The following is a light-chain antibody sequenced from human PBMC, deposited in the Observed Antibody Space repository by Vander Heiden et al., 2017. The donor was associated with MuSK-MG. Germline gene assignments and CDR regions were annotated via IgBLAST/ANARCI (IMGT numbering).Light chain of an antibody. V-gene: IGLV3-25*02. CDR3: QSSDNSGTYVV. CDR1: ALPKQY. Sequence: SYELTQPPSVSVSPGQTATITCAGDALPKQYAYWYQQKPGQAPVTIIFNDNERPSGIPERFSCSTSGGTTVTLTISGVQAEEEADYYCQSSDNSGTYVVFGGGTKLTVL. CDR2: NDN. J-gene: IGLJ3*02.